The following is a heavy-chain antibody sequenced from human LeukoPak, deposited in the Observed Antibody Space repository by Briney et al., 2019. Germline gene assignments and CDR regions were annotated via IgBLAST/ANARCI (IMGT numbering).Heavy chain of an antibody. J-gene: IGHJ4*02. V-gene: IGHV3-23*01. CDR3: AKDSGGGVYYFDY. D-gene: IGHD2-8*02. Sequence: PGGSLRLSCAASGFTFSSYAMSWVRQAPGKGLEWVSAISGSGGSTYYADSVKGRFIISRDNSKNTLYLQMNSLRAEDTAVYYCAKDSGGGVYYFDYWGQGTLVTVSS. CDR1: GFTFSSYA. CDR2: ISGSGGST.